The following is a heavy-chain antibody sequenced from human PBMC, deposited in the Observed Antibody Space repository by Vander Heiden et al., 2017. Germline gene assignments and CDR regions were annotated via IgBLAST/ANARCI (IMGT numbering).Heavy chain of an antibody. V-gene: IGHV3-30*03. CDR2: ISYDGSSK. J-gene: IGHJ4*02. Sequence: QVQLADSGGCVLPPGTPLRLPTSAPAFPFRVYAMHSVLQAPGKGPEWVSSISYDGSSKYYADSVKGRFTISRDNSNNTVYLQMNSLRGEDTSVYYCSRGADGSSSGREFDHWGQGTLVTVSS. D-gene: IGHD6-6*01. CDR3: SRGADGSSSGREFDH. CDR1: AFPFRVYA.